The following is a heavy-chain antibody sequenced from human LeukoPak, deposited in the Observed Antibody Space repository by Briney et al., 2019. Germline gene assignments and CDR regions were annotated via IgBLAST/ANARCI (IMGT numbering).Heavy chain of an antibody. J-gene: IGHJ5*02. V-gene: IGHV1-18*01. CDR3: AREGSYYDSSGYYYFGWFDP. CDR1: GYTFTSYG. D-gene: IGHD3-22*01. Sequence: ASVKVSCKASGYTFTSYGISWVRQAPGQGLEWMGWISAYNGNTNYAQKLQGRVTMTTDTSTSTAYMELRSLRSDDTAVYYCAREGSYYDSSGYYYFGWFDPWGQGTLVTVS. CDR2: ISAYNGNT.